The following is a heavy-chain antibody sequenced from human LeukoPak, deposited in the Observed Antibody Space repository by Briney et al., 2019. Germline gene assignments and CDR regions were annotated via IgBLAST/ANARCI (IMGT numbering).Heavy chain of an antibody. D-gene: IGHD3-10*01. J-gene: IGHJ3*02. CDR1: GGSISSGGYS. CDR2: IYHSGST. Sequence: PSETLSLTCAVSGGSISSGGYSWSWIRQPPGKGLEWIVYIYHSGSTYYNPSLKSRFTISVDRSKDQFSLKLSSVTAADTAVYYCARLIWFGELEDAFDIWGQGTMVTVSS. CDR3: ARLIWFGELEDAFDI. V-gene: IGHV4-30-2*01.